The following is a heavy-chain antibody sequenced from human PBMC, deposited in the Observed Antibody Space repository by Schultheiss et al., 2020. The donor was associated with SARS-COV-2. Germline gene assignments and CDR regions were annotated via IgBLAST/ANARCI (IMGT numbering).Heavy chain of an antibody. CDR3: ARGDYCSSTSCYYGMDV. CDR1: GFTFSSYG. D-gene: IGHD2-2*01. Sequence: GGSLRLSCAASGFTFSSYGMHWVRQAPGKGLEWVAVIWYDGSNKYYADSVKGRFTISRDNSKNTLYLQMNSLRAEDTAVYYCARGDYCSSTSCYYGMDVWGQGTTVTVSS. CDR2: IWYDGSNK. J-gene: IGHJ6*02. V-gene: IGHV3-33*01.